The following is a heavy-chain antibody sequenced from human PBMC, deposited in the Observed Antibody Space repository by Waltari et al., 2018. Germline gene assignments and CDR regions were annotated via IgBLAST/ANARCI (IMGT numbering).Heavy chain of an antibody. CDR2: IWYDGSNK. V-gene: IGHV3-30*18. J-gene: IGHJ1*01. D-gene: IGHD3-10*01. CDR3: AKGGSGYSQAEYFQH. Sequence: QVQLVESGGGVVQPGRSLRLSCAASGFTFSSYGMHWVRQAPGKGLEWVAVIWYDGSNKYYADSVKGRFTISRDNSKNTLYLQMNSLRAEDTAMYYCAKGGSGYSQAEYFQHWGQGTLVTVSS. CDR1: GFTFSSYG.